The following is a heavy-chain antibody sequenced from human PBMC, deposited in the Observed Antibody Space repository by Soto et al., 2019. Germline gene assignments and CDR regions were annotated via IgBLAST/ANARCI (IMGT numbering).Heavy chain of an antibody. V-gene: IGHV4-39*01. Sequence: PSETLSLTCIVSAGSISSTTYYWGWIRQPPGKGLEWIGSIYYSGSPSYNPSLKSRVTISVDASKDQFSLRLSSVTAADTGVYYCARHRRSGTYYDGNDPWGQGTLVTVSS. CDR1: AGSISSTTYY. CDR2: IYYSGSP. J-gene: IGHJ5*02. D-gene: IGHD1-26*01. CDR3: ARHRRSGTYYDGNDP.